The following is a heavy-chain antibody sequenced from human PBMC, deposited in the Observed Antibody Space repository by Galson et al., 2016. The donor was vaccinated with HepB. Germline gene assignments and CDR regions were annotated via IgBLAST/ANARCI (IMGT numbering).Heavy chain of an antibody. D-gene: IGHD3-3*01. V-gene: IGHV1-69*06. J-gene: IGHJ5*02. CDR3: ARESSGDFGSGWLDP. CDR1: GGTFSSYA. Sequence: SVKVSCKASGGTFSSYAINWVRQAPGQGLEWMGGIIPMFGKANYAQKFQGRVTITADRSTNTAYMDLSSLRFEDTAVYYCARESSGDFGSGWLDPWGQGTLVTVSS. CDR2: IIPMFGKA.